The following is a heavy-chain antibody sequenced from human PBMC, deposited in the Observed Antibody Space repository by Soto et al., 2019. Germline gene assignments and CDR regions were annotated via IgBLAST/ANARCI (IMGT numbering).Heavy chain of an antibody. CDR2: IIPNFDTP. CDR3: AVAMVREILIFESSGMHV. CDR1: GGSFNNYA. D-gene: IGHD3-10*01. Sequence: QVHLVQSGAEVQKPGSSVKVSCKTSGGSFNNYAVSWVRQAPGQGLEWMRGIIPNFDTPNYAQKFQDRVTIIADESTSTVYMELRSLRSNDTAVYYCAVAMVREILIFESSGMHVWGQGTTVIVSS. V-gene: IGHV1-69*01. J-gene: IGHJ6*02.